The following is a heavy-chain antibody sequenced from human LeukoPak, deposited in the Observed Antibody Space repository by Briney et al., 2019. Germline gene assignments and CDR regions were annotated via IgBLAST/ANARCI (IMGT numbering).Heavy chain of an antibody. V-gene: IGHV4-4*07. J-gene: IGHJ3*02. CDR3: ARDPGYYGSGTRGAFDI. CDR2: MYSSGS. Sequence: PSETLSLTCTVSGGSISSYYLSWIRQTAGKGLEWIGRMYSSGSNYNPSLKSRVTMSIDTSTNQLSLKLSSVTAADTAMYYCARDPGYYGSGTRGAFDIWGQGTMVTVSS. CDR1: GGSISSYY. D-gene: IGHD3-10*01.